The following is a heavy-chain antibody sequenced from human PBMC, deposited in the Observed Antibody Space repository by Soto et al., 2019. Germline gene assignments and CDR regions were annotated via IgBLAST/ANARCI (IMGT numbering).Heavy chain of an antibody. D-gene: IGHD2-15*01. CDR3: AKDRRDGDFMHILVVDF. CDR1: GFSLSSYA. Sequence: QVQLVESGGGVVQPVGSLRLSCATSGFSLSSYAMHWVRQAPGKGLEWVALMSYDETKKYYADSVKGRFTISRDTSKNTLFLQMNNLRVEDTAVYYCAKDRRDGDFMHILVVDFWGQGALVTVSS. V-gene: IGHV3-30*18. J-gene: IGHJ4*02. CDR2: MSYDETKK.